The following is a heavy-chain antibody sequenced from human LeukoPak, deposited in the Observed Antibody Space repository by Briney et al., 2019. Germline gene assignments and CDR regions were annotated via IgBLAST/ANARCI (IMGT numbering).Heavy chain of an antibody. CDR3: ASTPGISYPFDP. J-gene: IGHJ5*02. CDR1: GGSISSYY. V-gene: IGHV4-59*01. D-gene: IGHD6-13*01. Sequence: SETLSLTCTVSGGSISSYYWSWIRQPPGKGLEWIGYIYYSGSTNYNPSLKSRVTISVDTSKNQFSLKLSSVTAADTAVYYCASTPGISYPFDPWGQGTLVTVSS. CDR2: IYYSGST.